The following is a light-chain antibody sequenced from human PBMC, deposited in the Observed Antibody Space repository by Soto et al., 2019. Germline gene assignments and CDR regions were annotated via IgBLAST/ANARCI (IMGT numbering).Light chain of an antibody. J-gene: IGLJ3*02. CDR3: TSITRDNTQV. CDR1: SSDIGVYNY. V-gene: IGLV2-14*01. CDR2: EVS. Sequence: QSVLTQPASVSGSPGQSITISCTGTSSDIGVYNYVSWYGQHPGKVPKLIIYEVSNRPSGVSNRFSGSKSGNTASLTISGLQAEDEGDYYCTSITRDNTQVFGGGTKVTVL.